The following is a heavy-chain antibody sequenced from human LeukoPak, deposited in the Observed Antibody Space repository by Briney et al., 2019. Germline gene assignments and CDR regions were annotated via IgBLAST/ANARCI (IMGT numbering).Heavy chain of an antibody. CDR3: ARDHRDSGRGAFDI. D-gene: IGHD3-10*01. Sequence: GGSLRLSCAASGFTFSGYWVSWVPQAPGKRREGLANINEDGSRRFYVDSVEGRFTISRDNARNSLSLQMNSLRAEDTAIYYCARDHRDSGRGAFDIWGQGTGVTVSS. V-gene: IGHV3-7*01. CDR2: INEDGSRR. CDR1: GFTFSGYW. J-gene: IGHJ3*02.